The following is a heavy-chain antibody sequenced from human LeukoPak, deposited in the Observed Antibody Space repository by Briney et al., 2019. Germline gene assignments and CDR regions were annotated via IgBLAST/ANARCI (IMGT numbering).Heavy chain of an antibody. J-gene: IGHJ6*02. D-gene: IGHD1-26*01. Sequence: SETLSLTCAVSAGSISSSNWWSWVRQSPVKGLEWIGEVYLYGTTNYNPSLKSRVTMSVDRSKNQFSLKLSSVTAADTAVYYCARQKWEQQGRDYYFYGLDVWGPGTTVTVSS. CDR2: VYLYGTT. CDR1: AGSISSSNW. CDR3: ARQKWEQQGRDYYFYGLDV. V-gene: IGHV4-4*02.